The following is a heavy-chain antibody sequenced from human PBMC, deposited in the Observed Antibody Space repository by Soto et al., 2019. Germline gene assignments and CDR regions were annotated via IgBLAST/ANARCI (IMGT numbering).Heavy chain of an antibody. J-gene: IGHJ6*02. Sequence: QVQLVQSGAEVKKPGSSVEVSCKASGDTFSTHAITWVRQAPGQGLEWMGGIIPILGTPNCAQKFQGRVTIIADKSTSTAYMELSSGRSDDTAVYYCARVGDYGMDVWGQGTTITVSS. CDR3: ARVGDYGMDV. CDR2: IIPILGTP. D-gene: IGHD3-10*01. CDR1: GDTFSTHA. V-gene: IGHV1-69*06.